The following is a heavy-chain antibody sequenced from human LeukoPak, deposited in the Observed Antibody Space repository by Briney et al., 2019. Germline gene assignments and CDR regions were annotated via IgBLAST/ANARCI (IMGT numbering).Heavy chain of an antibody. CDR2: ISSSSSTI. V-gene: IGHV3-48*01. CDR3: ASFPGGENY. Sequence: PPGGYLRRSCAASGFTCSSYSMNWVRQAPGKGLEWVSYISSSSSTIYYADSVKGRFTISRDKAKNSLYLQMNSLRAEDTAVYYCASFPGGENYWGQGTLVTVSS. J-gene: IGHJ4*02. D-gene: IGHD3-16*01. CDR1: GFTCSSYS.